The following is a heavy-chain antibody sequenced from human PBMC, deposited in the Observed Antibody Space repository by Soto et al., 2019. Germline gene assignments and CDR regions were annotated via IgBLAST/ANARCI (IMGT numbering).Heavy chain of an antibody. CDR2: ISSSGSTI. Sequence: GGSLGLSCAASGFTFSDYYMSWIRQAPGKGLEWVSYISSSGSTIYYADSVKGRFTISRDNAKNSLYLQMNSLRAEDTAVYYCARDIREMATITNLYWGQGTLVTVSS. CDR1: GFTFSDYY. D-gene: IGHD5-12*01. J-gene: IGHJ4*02. V-gene: IGHV3-11*01. CDR3: ARDIREMATITNLY.